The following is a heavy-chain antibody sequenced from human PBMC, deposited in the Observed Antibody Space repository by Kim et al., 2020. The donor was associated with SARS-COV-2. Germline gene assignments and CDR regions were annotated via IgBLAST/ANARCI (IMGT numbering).Heavy chain of an antibody. Sequence: KGRCTIASDNAKNSLYLQMSSLRAEDTALYYCAKDISGGGIGGYDYFDYWGRGTLVTVSS. CDR3: AKDISGGGIGGYDYFDY. V-gene: IGHV3-9*01. J-gene: IGHJ4*02. D-gene: IGHD5-12*01.